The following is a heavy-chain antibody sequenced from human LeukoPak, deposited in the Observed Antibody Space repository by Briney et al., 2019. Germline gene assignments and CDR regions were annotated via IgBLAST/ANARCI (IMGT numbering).Heavy chain of an antibody. Sequence: ASVKVSCKASGYTFTGYYMHWVRQAPGQGLEWMGWINPNSGGTNYAQKFQGRVTMTRDTSISTAYMELSRLRSDDTAVYYCARDYCSSTSCYLRYYYYYMDVWGKGTTVTVSS. CDR2: INPNSGGT. V-gene: IGHV1-2*02. D-gene: IGHD2-2*01. CDR1: GYTFTGYY. CDR3: ARDYCSSTSCYLRYYYYYMDV. J-gene: IGHJ6*03.